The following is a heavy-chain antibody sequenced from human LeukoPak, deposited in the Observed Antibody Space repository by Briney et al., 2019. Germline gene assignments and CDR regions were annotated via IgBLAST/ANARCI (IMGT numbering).Heavy chain of an antibody. Sequence: GGSLRLSCAASGFTFSSYAMSWVRQAPGKGLEWVSSISSSSSYIYYADSVKGRFTISRDNAKNSLYLQMNSLRAEDTAVYYCARFDYSNYVNYYYGMDVWGQGTTVTVSS. CDR2: ISSSSSYI. J-gene: IGHJ6*02. CDR1: GFTFSSYA. CDR3: ARFDYSNYVNYYYGMDV. V-gene: IGHV3-21*01. D-gene: IGHD4-4*01.